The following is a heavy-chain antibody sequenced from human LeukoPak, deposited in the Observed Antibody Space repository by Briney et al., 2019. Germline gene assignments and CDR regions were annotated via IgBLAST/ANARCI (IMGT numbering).Heavy chain of an antibody. CDR1: GFTFSSYW. CDR3: ARVRGIAVAGTASIYFDY. D-gene: IGHD6-19*01. Sequence: PGGSLRLSCAASGFTFSSYWMSWVRQAPGKGLEWVANIKEDGSEKYYVDSVKGRFTISRDNAKNLLYLQMNSLRAEDTAVYYCARVRGIAVAGTASIYFDYWGQGTLVTVSS. CDR2: IKEDGSEK. J-gene: IGHJ4*02. V-gene: IGHV3-7*01.